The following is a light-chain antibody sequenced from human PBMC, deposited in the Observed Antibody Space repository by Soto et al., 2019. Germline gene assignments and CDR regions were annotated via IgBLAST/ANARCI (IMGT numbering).Light chain of an antibody. Sequence: EVVLTQSPGTLSLSPGERATLFCRASQSVGSIYLAWYQQKPGQAPRLLIYGASTRATGIPARFSGSGSGTEFTLTISSLQSEDFAVYYCQQYNNWPPWTFGQGTKVDIK. J-gene: IGKJ1*01. CDR3: QQYNNWPPWT. CDR1: QSVGSIY. CDR2: GAS. V-gene: IGKV3-15*01.